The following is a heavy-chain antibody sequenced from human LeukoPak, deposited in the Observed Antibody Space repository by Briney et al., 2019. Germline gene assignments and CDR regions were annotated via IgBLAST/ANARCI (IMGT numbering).Heavy chain of an antibody. V-gene: IGHV3-21*01. CDR2: ISSSSSYI. Sequence: GGSLRLSCAASGFTFSSYSMNWVRQAPGKGLEWVSSISSSSSYIYYADSVKGRFTISRDNAKNSLYLQMDSLRAEDTAVYYCARALRSYFDYWGQGTLVTVSS. J-gene: IGHJ4*02. CDR1: GFTFSSYS. CDR3: ARALRSYFDY.